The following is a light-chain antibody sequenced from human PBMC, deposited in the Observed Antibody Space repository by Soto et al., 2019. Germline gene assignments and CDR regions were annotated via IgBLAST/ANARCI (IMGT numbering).Light chain of an antibody. V-gene: IGKV3-11*01. Sequence: IVLTQSPATLSLSPGEKATLSCRASQSISSYLAWYQQKPGQAPRLLIYDASTRATGIPARFSGSGSGTDFTPTIISLEPEDFAVYYCQQRSSWPLTFGGGTKVEN. CDR1: QSISSY. J-gene: IGKJ4*01. CDR3: QQRSSWPLT. CDR2: DAS.